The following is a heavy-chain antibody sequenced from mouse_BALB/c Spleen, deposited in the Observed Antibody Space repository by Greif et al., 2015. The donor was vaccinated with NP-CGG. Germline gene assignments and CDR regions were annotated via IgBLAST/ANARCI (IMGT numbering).Heavy chain of an antibody. V-gene: IGHV1S81*02. CDR1: GYTFTSYY. CDR3: TRGGLRGGFAY. D-gene: IGHD2-4*01. Sequence: QVQLQQSGAELVKPGTSVKLSCKASGYTFTSYYMYWVKQRPGQGLEWIGGINPSNGGTNFNEKFKSKATLTVDKSSSTAYMQLSSLTSEDSAVYYCTRGGLRGGFAYWGQGTLVTVSA. CDR2: INPSNGGT. J-gene: IGHJ3*01.